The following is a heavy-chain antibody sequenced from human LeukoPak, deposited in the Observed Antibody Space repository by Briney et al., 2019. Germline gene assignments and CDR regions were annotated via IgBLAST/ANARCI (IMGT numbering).Heavy chain of an antibody. CDR1: GFTFSSYE. Sequence: PGGSLRLSCAASGFTFSSYEMNWVRQAPGKGLEWVSYISSSGSTIYYADSVKGRFTVSRDNAKNSLYLQMNSLRAEDTAIYYCARDLGSYSSGWYMGFDYWGQGTLVTVSS. J-gene: IGHJ4*02. CDR3: ARDLGSYSSGWYMGFDY. D-gene: IGHD6-19*01. V-gene: IGHV3-48*03. CDR2: ISSSGSTI.